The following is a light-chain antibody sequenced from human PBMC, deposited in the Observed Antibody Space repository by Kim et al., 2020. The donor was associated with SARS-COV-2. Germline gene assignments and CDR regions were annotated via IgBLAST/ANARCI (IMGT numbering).Light chain of an antibody. CDR2: DTS. V-gene: IGKV1-39*01. J-gene: IGKJ4*01. CDR1: QSIARY. CDR3: QQRYITPPFS. Sequence: DIQMTQSPSSVSASVGDRVTITCRASQSIARYLHWYQHKPGKAPRLLIYDTSNLQRGVPSRFSGSGSETDFTLTISSLQPEDFAPYYYQQRYITPPFSFGGGTKLEI.